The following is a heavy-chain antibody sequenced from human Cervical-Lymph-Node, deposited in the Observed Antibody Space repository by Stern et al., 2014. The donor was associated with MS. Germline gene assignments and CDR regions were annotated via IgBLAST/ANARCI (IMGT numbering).Heavy chain of an antibody. D-gene: IGHD1-14*01. V-gene: IGHV1-46*01. CDR3: ARDRPAYRYFDN. J-gene: IGHJ4*02. CDR1: GYMFTTYY. CDR2: INPSGGDT. Sequence: VQLVESGPEVKKPGASVKVSCKASGYMFTTYYMHWVQQAPGQGLEWMGMINPSGGDTNYAQKFQGRVTMTRDTSTSTVYMELSSLRSEDTALYYCARDRPAYRYFDNWGQGTLVTVSS.